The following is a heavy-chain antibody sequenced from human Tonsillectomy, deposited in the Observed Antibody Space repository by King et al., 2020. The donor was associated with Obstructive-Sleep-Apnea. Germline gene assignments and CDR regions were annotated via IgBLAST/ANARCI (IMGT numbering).Heavy chain of an antibody. J-gene: IGHJ4*02. CDR3: ARERQLEVGYFDS. CDR2: IIYSGGT. CDR1: GGSMRSTSYS. Sequence: QLQESGPGLVKPLETLSLTCAVAGGSMRSTSYSLGGIRQPPGKGLEWIGSIIYSGGTYYNPSPKSRATISVATSSYNQFSLKLNSVTAADTAVYYCARERQLEVGYFDSWGQGTLVIVSS. D-gene: IGHD6-6*01. V-gene: IGHV4-39*07.